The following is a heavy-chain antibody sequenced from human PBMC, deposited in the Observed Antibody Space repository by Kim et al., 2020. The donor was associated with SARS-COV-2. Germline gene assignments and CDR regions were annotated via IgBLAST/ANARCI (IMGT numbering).Heavy chain of an antibody. CDR2: IRSKANSYAS. Sequence: GGSLRLSCAASGFTFSGSAMHWVRQAPGKGLEWVCRIRSKANSYASTYAVSGKGRFTISRDDTKITAHLQINSLKTEDTDVYDCTRHPGTTLAFWDTFD. J-gene: IGHJ3*02. V-gene: IGHV3-73*01. CDR3: TRHPGTTLAFWDTFD. CDR1: GFTFSGSA. D-gene: IGHD1-1*01.